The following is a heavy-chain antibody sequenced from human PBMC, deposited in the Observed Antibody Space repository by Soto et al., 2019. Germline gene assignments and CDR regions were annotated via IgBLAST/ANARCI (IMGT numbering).Heavy chain of an antibody. J-gene: IGHJ4*02. D-gene: IGHD3-22*01. CDR3: ATYTYYYDSSGYDLPDY. CDR1: GYTFTSYA. V-gene: IGHV1-3*01. CDR2: INAGNGNT. Sequence: ASVKVSCKASGYTFTSYAMHWVRQAPGQRLEWMGWINAGNGNTKYSQKFQGRVTITRDTSASTAYMELSSLRSEDTAVYYCATYTYYYDSSGYDLPDYWGQGTLVTVS.